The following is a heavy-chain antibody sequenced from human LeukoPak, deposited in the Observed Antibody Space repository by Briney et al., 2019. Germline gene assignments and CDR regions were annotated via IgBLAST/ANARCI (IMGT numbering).Heavy chain of an antibody. V-gene: IGHV3-11*01. Sequence: KPGGSLRLSCAASGFTFSDYYMSWIRQAPGKGLEWASYISSSGSTIYYADSVKGRFTISRDNAKNSLYLQMNSLRAEDTAVYYCAKGLYSSPRTFDYWGQGTLVTVSS. J-gene: IGHJ4*02. CDR1: GFTFSDYY. CDR3: AKGLYSSPRTFDY. CDR2: ISSSGSTI. D-gene: IGHD2-2*02.